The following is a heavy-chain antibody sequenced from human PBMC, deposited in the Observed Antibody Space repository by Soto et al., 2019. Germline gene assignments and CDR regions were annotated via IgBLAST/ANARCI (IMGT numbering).Heavy chain of an antibody. CDR1: GFTFSSYA. Sequence: PGGSLRLSCAASGFTFSSYAMSWVRQAPGKGLEWVSAISGSGGSTYYADSVKGRFTISRDNSKNTLYLQMNSLRAEDTAVYYCAKGDVSATVVTYFDYWGQGTLVTVSS. J-gene: IGHJ4*02. CDR3: AKGDVSATVVTYFDY. V-gene: IGHV3-23*01. D-gene: IGHD4-17*01. CDR2: ISGSGGST.